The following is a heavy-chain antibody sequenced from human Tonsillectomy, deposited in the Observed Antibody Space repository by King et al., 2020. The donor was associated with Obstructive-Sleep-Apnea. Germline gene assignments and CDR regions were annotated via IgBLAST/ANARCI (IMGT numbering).Heavy chain of an antibody. CDR3: ARGGTRGSVDY. V-gene: IGHV3-7*03. CDR2: IKEDGSEK. J-gene: IGHJ4*02. Sequence: VQLVESGGGLVQPGGSLRVSCAASGFTFCTYWMSWVRQAPGKGLEWVANIKEDGSEKYYVDSVKGRFTISRDNAKNSLYLQMNSLGAEDTAVYYCARGGTRGSVDYWGQGTLVTVSS. D-gene: IGHD3-10*01. CDR1: GFTFCTYW.